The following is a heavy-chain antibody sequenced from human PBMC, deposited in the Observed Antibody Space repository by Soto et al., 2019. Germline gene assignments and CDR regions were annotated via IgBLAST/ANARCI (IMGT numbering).Heavy chain of an antibody. Sequence: GGSLRLSCAASGFTFSSYAMSWVRQAPGKGLEWVSAISGSGGSTYYADSVKGRFTISRDNSKNTLYLQMNSLRAEDTAVYYCAKGSGRSLSHPVVVVGSSGYYYGMDVWGQGTTVTVSS. CDR3: AKGSGRSLSHPVVVVGSSGYYYGMDV. CDR2: ISGSGGST. CDR1: GFTFSSYA. J-gene: IGHJ6*02. V-gene: IGHV3-23*01. D-gene: IGHD2-15*01.